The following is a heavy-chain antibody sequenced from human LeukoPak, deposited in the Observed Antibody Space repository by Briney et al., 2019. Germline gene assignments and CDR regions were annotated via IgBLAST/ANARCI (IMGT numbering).Heavy chain of an antibody. J-gene: IGHJ4*02. CDR2: IRYDGTNR. CDR3: AKDWAVRDGYSYYFDY. D-gene: IGHD5-24*01. V-gene: IGHV3-30*02. CDR1: GLSFSDYG. Sequence: PGGSLRLSCVASGLSFSDYGIHWVRQAPGKGLEWVAFIRYDGTNRLYSDSVKGRFTISRDNSKNTLFLEMSSLRVEDTAVYYCAKDWAVRDGYSYYFDYWGQGTLVTVSS.